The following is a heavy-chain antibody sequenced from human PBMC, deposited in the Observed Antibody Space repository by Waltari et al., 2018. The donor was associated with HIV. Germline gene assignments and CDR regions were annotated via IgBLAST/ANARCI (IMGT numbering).Heavy chain of an antibody. Sequence: QVQLEESGPGLVKPSETLSLTCTVSGGSISSYYWSWIRLPAGKGLEWIGRIYNSGSTNHDPSLQRRVTPAGGSSMCHFCLKRSSVTAADTAVYYSARGLRLGELSLYKYAFDIWGQGTMVTVSS. D-gene: IGHD3-16*02. J-gene: IGHJ3*02. V-gene: IGHV4-4*07. CDR2: IYNSGST. CDR1: GGSISSYY. CDR3: ARGLRLGELSLYKYAFDI.